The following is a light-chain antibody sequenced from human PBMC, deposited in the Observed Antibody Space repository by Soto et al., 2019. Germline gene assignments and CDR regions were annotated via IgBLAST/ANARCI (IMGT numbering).Light chain of an antibody. CDR3: SSYAGSNLWV. J-gene: IGLJ3*02. CDR1: SSDVGNYKY. V-gene: IGLV2-8*01. CDR2: EVS. Sequence: QSALTQSPSASGSPGQSVTISCTGTSSDVGNYKYVSWYQQHPGKAPKLMIYEVSKRPSGVPDRFSGSKSGSTASLTVSGLQVEDESDYYCSSYAGSNLWVFGGGPKVTVL.